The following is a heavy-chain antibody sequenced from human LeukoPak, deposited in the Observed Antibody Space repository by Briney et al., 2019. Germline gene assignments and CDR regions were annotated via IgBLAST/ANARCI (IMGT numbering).Heavy chain of an antibody. V-gene: IGHV3-7*01. J-gene: IGHJ4*02. CDR2: IKHDGSEK. CDR3: VRHSGTYYDY. Sequence: GGSLRLSCAASGLTFSSYWMTWIRQAPGKGQEWVANIKHDGSEKFNVDSVKGRFTIARENAKNSLYLQMNSLRAEDTAVYYCVRHSGTYYDYWGQGTLVTVSS. D-gene: IGHD1-26*01. CDR1: GLTFSSYW.